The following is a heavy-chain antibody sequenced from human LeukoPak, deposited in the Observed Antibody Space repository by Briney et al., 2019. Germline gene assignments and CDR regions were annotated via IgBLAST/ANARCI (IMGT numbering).Heavy chain of an antibody. CDR2: ISFDGVNT. J-gene: IGHJ4*02. CDR3: AKSSNEWELNSFDS. D-gene: IGHD1-26*01. V-gene: IGHV3-30*04. CDR1: GFTFSTYA. Sequence: QPGGSLRLSCAASGFTFSTYAIHWVRQAPGKGLEWVAVISFDGVNTFYADSMKGRFTISRDNSKSTLYLQMNSLRAEDTAIYYCAKSSNEWELNSFDSWGQGTLVPVSS.